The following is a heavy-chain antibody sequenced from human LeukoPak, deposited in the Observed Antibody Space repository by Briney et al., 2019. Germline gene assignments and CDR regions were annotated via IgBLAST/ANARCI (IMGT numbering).Heavy chain of an antibody. CDR2: IGTAGDT. CDR3: AREHLEMATTTDFDY. J-gene: IGHJ4*02. V-gene: IGHV3-13*01. D-gene: IGHD5-24*01. CDR1: GFTFSSFD. Sequence: GGSLRLSCAASGFTFSSFDMHWVRQATGKGLEWVSGIGTAGDTYYPGSVKGRFTISRENGKNSLYLQMNSLRAEDTAVYYCAREHLEMATTTDFDYWGQGTLVTVSS.